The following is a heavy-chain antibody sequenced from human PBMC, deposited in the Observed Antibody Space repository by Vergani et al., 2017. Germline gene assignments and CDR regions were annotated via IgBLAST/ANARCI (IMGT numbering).Heavy chain of an antibody. CDR2: IYTSGST. CDR3: ARETDDYGDYQKSVIDY. J-gene: IGHJ4*02. V-gene: IGHV4-4*07. Sequence: QVQLQESGPGLVKPSETLSLTCTVSGGSISSYYWSWIRQPAGKGLEWIGRIYTSGSTNYNPSLKRRVTISVDTSKNQFSLKLSSVTAADTAVYYCARETDDYGDYQKSVIDYWGQGTLVTVSS. D-gene: IGHD4-17*01. CDR1: GGSISSYY.